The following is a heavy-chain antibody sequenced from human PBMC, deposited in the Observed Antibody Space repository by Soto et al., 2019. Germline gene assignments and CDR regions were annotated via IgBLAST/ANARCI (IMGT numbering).Heavy chain of an antibody. Sequence: QVQLVESGGGLVKPGGSLRLSCAAPGFTFSDYYMSWIRQAPGKGLEWVSYISSSGSSISYADSVKGRFTITRDNAKNSVFLQMNSLRAEDTAVYYCARNHFCSSSSCPYYYYMDVWGKGTTVTVSS. J-gene: IGHJ6*03. CDR2: ISSSGSSI. CDR3: ARNHFCSSSSCPYYYYMDV. CDR1: GFTFSDYY. V-gene: IGHV3-11*01. D-gene: IGHD2-2*01.